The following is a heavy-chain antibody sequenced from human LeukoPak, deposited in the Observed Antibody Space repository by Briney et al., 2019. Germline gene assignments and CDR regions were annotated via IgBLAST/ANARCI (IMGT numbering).Heavy chain of an antibody. J-gene: IGHJ6*01. CDR3: AKDISPLYYYYGMDV. Sequence: GRSLRLSCAASGFTFSSYAMSWVRQAPGKGLEWVSGISGSGGSTYYADSVKGRFTISRDNSKNTLYLQMNSLRAEDTALYYCAKDISPLYYYYGMDVWGQGTTVTVSS. V-gene: IGHV3-23*01. CDR1: GFTFSSYA. CDR2: ISGSGGST.